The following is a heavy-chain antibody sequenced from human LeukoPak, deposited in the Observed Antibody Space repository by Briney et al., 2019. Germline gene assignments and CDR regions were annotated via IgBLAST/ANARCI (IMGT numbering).Heavy chain of an antibody. V-gene: IGHV3-48*04. J-gene: IGHJ5*02. CDR1: GFTFSSYS. CDR2: ISSSSSTI. CDR3: AGGYSGYNNWLDP. Sequence: GGSLRLSCAASGFTFSSYSMNWVRQAPGKGLEWVSYISSSSSTIYYADSVKGRFTISRDNAKNMLYLQMNSLRAEDTAVYYCAGGYSGYNNWLDPWGQGTLVTVSS. D-gene: IGHD5-12*01.